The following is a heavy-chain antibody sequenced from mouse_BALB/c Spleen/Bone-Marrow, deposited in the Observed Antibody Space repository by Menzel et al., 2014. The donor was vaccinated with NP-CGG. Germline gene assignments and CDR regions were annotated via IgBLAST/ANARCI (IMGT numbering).Heavy chain of an antibody. V-gene: IGHV5-6-4*01. CDR2: ISSGGSYT. Sequence: EVKLQESGGGLVKPGGSLKLSCAASGFTFSSYTMSWVRQTPEKRLEWVATISSGGSYTYYPDIVKGRFTISRDNAKNTLYLQMSSLKSEDTAMYYCTRDLYDGYYYYAMDYWGQGTSVTVSS. CDR1: GFTFSSYT. J-gene: IGHJ4*01. CDR3: TRDLYDGYYYYAMDY. D-gene: IGHD2-3*01.